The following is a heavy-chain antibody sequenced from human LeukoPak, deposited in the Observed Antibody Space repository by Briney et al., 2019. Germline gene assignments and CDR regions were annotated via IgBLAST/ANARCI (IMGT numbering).Heavy chain of an antibody. J-gene: IGHJ4*02. CDR1: GFTFSSYG. D-gene: IGHD3-9*01. CDR3: AKDQYRYFDWLSHFDY. CDR2: ISYDGSNK. V-gene: IGHV3-30*18. Sequence: GGSLRLSCAASGFTFSSYGMHWVRQAPGKGLVWVAVISYDGSNKYYADSVKGRFTISRDNSKNTLYLQMNSLRAEDTAVYYCAKDQYRYFDWLSHFDYWGQGTLVTVSS.